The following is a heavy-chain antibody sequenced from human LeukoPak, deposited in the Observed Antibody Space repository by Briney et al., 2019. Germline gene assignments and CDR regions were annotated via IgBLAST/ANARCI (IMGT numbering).Heavy chain of an antibody. J-gene: IGHJ4*02. V-gene: IGHV3-21*01. Sequence: PGGSLRLSCAASGFTFSSYSMNWVRQAPEKGLEWVSSISSSSRYIYYADSVKGRFTISRDNAKNSLYLQMNSLRAEDTAVYYCASQVVPAARVDYWGQGTLVTVSS. CDR1: GFTFSSYS. D-gene: IGHD2-2*01. CDR3: ASQVVPAARVDY. CDR2: ISSSSRYI.